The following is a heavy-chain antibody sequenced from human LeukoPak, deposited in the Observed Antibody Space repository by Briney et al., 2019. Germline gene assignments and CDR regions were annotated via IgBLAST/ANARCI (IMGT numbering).Heavy chain of an antibody. CDR1: GGSISSGSYY. Sequence: PSETLSLTCTVSGGSISSGSYYWSWIRQPAGKGLEWIVRIYTSGSTNYNPSLKSRITISVYTSKNQFSLKLSSVTAADTAVYYCAREVYDSSGYYLDYWGQGTLVTVSS. CDR2: IYTSGST. CDR3: AREVYDSSGYYLDY. J-gene: IGHJ4*02. V-gene: IGHV4-61*02. D-gene: IGHD3-22*01.